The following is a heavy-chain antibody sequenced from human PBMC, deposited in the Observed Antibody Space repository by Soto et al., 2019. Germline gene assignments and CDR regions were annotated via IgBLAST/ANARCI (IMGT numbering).Heavy chain of an antibody. D-gene: IGHD3-10*01. CDR3: ARDIRGSGKGY. CDR1: GGTFSSYT. J-gene: IGHJ4*02. CDR2: IIPILGIA. Sequence: QVQLVQSGAEVKKPGSSVKVSCKASGGTFSSYTISWVRQAPGQGLEWMGRIIPILGIANYAQKFQGRVTITADKSASTAYMELSSLRSEDTAVYYCARDIRGSGKGYWGQGTLVTVSS. V-gene: IGHV1-69*08.